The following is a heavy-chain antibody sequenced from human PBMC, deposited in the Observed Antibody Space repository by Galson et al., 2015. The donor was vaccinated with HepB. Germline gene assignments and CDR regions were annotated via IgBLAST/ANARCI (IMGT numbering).Heavy chain of an antibody. V-gene: IGHV1-69*13. D-gene: IGHD6-19*01. CDR3: ARIGYSSGWAKFDY. J-gene: IGHJ4*02. Sequence: SVRDSCKVSGVTFSSYAISWVRQAPGLGLEWLGGIIPIFGAANYAQKFQGRVTITADESTSTAYMELSSLRSEDTAVYYCARIGYSSGWAKFDYWGQGTLVTVSS. CDR1: GVTFSSYA. CDR2: IIPIFGAA.